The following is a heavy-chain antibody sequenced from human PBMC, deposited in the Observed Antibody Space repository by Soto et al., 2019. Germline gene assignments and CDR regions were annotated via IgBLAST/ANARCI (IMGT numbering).Heavy chain of an antibody. CDR1: GFSFSSYW. Sequence: EVQLGESGGDLVQPGGSLRLSCVASGFSFSSYWIHWVRHVPGKGLVWVSRINGAGSNTDYADSVKGRFTISRDNTKNTLYLQMNSLRADDTAVYYCERDHFGGNTDYWGQGTLVTVSS. D-gene: IGHD2-15*01. J-gene: IGHJ4*02. V-gene: IGHV3-74*01. CDR3: ERDHFGGNTDY. CDR2: INGAGSNT.